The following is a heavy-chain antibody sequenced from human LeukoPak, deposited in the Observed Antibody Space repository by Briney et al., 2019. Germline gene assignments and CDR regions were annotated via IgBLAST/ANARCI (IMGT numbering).Heavy chain of an antibody. Sequence: SETLSLTCTVSGGSISSYYWSWIRQPPGKGLEWIGYIYYSGSTNYNPSLKSRVTISVDTSKNQFSLKLSSVTAADTAVYYCARGSVVVVPAAMSWFDPWGQGTLVTVSS. J-gene: IGHJ5*02. D-gene: IGHD2-2*01. CDR2: IYYSGST. CDR1: GGSISSYY. CDR3: ARGSVVVVPAAMSWFDP. V-gene: IGHV4-59*12.